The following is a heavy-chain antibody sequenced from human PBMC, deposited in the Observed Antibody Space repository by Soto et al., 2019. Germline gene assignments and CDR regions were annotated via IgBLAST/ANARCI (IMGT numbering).Heavy chain of an antibody. J-gene: IGHJ6*02. Sequence: PGGSLRLSCAASGFTFSDYYMSWIRQAPGKGLEWVSYISSSSSYTNYAGSVKGRFTISRDNAENSLYLQMNSLRAEDTAVYYCARGRENYDFWSGYSMPSMDVWGQGTTVTVSS. CDR3: ARGRENYDFWSGYSMPSMDV. V-gene: IGHV3-11*06. CDR1: GFTFSDYY. D-gene: IGHD3-3*01. CDR2: ISSSSSYT.